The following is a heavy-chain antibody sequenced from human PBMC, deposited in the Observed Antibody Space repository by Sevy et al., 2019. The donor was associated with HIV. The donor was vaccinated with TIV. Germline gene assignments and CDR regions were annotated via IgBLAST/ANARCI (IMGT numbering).Heavy chain of an antibody. D-gene: IGHD1-26*01. CDR3: ARDCNSASCLWGLDV. V-gene: IGHV3-7*03. CDR1: GFTFSNYW. Sequence: GGSLRLSCAASGFTFSNYWMTWVRQAPGKGLEWVANIKRDGSERYYLASVKGRFTISRDNAKKSLYLQMNSLTAEDPAVYYCARDCNSASCLWGLDVWGQGTTVTVSS. J-gene: IGHJ6*02. CDR2: IKRDGSER.